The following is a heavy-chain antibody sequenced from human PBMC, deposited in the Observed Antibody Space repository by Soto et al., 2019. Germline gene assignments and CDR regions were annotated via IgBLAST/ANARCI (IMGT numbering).Heavy chain of an antibody. D-gene: IGHD1-1*01. CDR1: GYAFTTYG. Sequence: QVHLVQSGAEVKKPGASVKVSCKGSGYAFTTYGITWVRQAPGQGLEWMGWISAHNGNTNYAQKRQGRGTVTKETTTSTAYMELRSLRSDDTAVYYCARGRYGDYWGQGALVTVSS. J-gene: IGHJ4*02. CDR2: ISAHNGNT. V-gene: IGHV1-18*01. CDR3: ARGRYGDY.